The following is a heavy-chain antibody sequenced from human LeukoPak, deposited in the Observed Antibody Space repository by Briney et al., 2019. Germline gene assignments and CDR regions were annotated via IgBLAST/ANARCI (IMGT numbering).Heavy chain of an antibody. V-gene: IGHV3-33*08. CDR1: GFTFSSYA. Sequence: PGGSLRLSRAASGFTFSSYAMSWVRQAPGKGLQWVGVIWYDGSNSYYADSVKGRFTISRDNSKNTLYLQMNSLRAEDTAVYYCARDMDSSSHYFDYWGQGALVTVSS. D-gene: IGHD6-6*01. CDR3: ARDMDSSSHYFDY. CDR2: IWYDGSNS. J-gene: IGHJ4*02.